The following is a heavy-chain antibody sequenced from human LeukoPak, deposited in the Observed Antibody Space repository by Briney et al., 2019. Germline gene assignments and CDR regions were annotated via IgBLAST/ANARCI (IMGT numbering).Heavy chain of an antibody. D-gene: IGHD5-18*01. V-gene: IGHV3-7*01. CDR2: IKQDGSEK. J-gene: IGHJ4*02. CDR1: GFTFSSYW. Sequence: PGGSLRLSCAASGFTFSSYWMSWVRQAPGKGLEWVANIKQDGSEKYYVDSVKGRFTISRDNAKNSLYLQMNSLRAEDTAVYYCARGSQHGYLLYYFDYWGQGTLVTVSS. CDR3: ARGSQHGYLLYYFDY.